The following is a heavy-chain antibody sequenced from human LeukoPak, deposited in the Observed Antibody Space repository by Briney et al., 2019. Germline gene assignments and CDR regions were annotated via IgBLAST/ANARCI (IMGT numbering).Heavy chain of an antibody. CDR1: GCIFGDYA. CDR3: KRYHYGGTYDC. CDR2: IGSKDYGGTT. Sequence: GGSLRLSCTSSGCIFGDYAMTWVRQAPGKGLAGVGLIGSKDYGGTTDNAASVKGRFTISRDDSKSIAYLQMNSLKAEDTAVYYCKRYHYGGTYDCWGQGTVITVSS. J-gene: IGHJ4*02. D-gene: IGHD4/OR15-4a*01. V-gene: IGHV3-49*04.